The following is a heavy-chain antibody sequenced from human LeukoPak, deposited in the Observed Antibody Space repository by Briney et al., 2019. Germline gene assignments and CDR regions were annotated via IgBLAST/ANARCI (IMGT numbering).Heavy chain of an antibody. CDR2: INPSGGST. Sequence: ASVKVSCKASGYTFTGYYIHWVRQAPGQGLEWMGLINPSGGSTNYAQKFQGRVTMTRDTSSSTVYMELSSLRSEDTAVYYCARDRGFDSGYDYWFDPWGQGTLVTVSS. D-gene: IGHD5-12*01. CDR3: ARDRGFDSGYDYWFDP. V-gene: IGHV1-46*01. J-gene: IGHJ5*02. CDR1: GYTFTGYY.